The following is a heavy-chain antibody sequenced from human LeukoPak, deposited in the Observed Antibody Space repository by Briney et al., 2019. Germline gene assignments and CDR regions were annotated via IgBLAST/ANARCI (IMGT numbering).Heavy chain of an antibody. V-gene: IGHV1-69*13. Sequence: ASVKVSCKASGGTFSSYAISWVRQAPGQGLEWMGGIIPIFGTANYAQKFQGRVTITADESTSTAYMELSSLRSEDTAVYYCARGRYFDRGNWFDPWGQATLVTVSS. J-gene: IGHJ5*02. D-gene: IGHD3-9*01. CDR1: GGTFSSYA. CDR2: IIPIFGTA. CDR3: ARGRYFDRGNWFDP.